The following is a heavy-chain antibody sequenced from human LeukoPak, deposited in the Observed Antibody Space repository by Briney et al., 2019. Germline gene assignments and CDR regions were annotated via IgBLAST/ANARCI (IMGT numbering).Heavy chain of an antibody. CDR3: ARGVSYLGSGSSQTYFDC. V-gene: IGHV4-39*01. Sequence: SETLSLTCSVSGGSISSSTYYWGWIRQSPGKGLEWIGNIYYTGTTYYNPSPRSRVTISVDTSKDQFSLKLNSVTAADTAVYYCARGVSYLGSGSSQTYFDCWGQGTLVTVSS. J-gene: IGHJ4*02. CDR1: GGSISSSTYY. CDR2: IYYTGTT. D-gene: IGHD3-10*01.